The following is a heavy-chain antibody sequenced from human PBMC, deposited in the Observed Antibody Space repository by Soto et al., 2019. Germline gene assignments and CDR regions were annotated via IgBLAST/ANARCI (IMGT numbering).Heavy chain of an antibody. CDR2: INHSGSA. Sequence: SETLSLTCAVSGGSFSAYYWTWVRQPPGKGLDWIGEINHSGSANYNPSLKSRVTISVDTSKNQLSLRLTSVTAADTAVYYCVGSFGGVIVSAYDNWGQGTLVTVSS. CDR3: VGSFGGVIVSAYDN. CDR1: GGSFSAYY. D-gene: IGHD3-16*02. J-gene: IGHJ4*02. V-gene: IGHV4-34*01.